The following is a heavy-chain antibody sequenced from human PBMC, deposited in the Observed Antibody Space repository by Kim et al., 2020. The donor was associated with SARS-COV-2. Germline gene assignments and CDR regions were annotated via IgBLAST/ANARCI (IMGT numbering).Heavy chain of an antibody. CDR1: GYTFTSYA. D-gene: IGHD3-22*01. CDR2: INTNTGNP. CDR3: ARDIHVWEPYDSSGYGEFDY. J-gene: IGHJ4*02. V-gene: IGHV7-4-1*02. Sequence: ASVKVSCKASGYTFTSYAMNWVRQAPGQGLEWMGWINTNTGNPTYAQGFTGRFVFSLDTSVSTAYLQISSLKAEDTAVYYCARDIHVWEPYDSSGYGEFDYWGQGTLVTVSS.